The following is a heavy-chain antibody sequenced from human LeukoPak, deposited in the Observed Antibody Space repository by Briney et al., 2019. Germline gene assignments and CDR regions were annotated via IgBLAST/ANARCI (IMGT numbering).Heavy chain of an antibody. CDR1: GFTFSSYS. V-gene: IGHV3-21*04. CDR3: AKGRAQTYYDSSGYPDY. J-gene: IGHJ4*02. Sequence: GGSLRLSCAASGFTFSSYSMNWVRRAPGKGLEWVSSISSSSSYIYYADSVKGRFTISRDNAKNTLYLQMNSLRAEDTAVYYCAKGRAQTYYDSSGYPDYWGQGTLVTVSS. CDR2: ISSSSSYI. D-gene: IGHD3-22*01.